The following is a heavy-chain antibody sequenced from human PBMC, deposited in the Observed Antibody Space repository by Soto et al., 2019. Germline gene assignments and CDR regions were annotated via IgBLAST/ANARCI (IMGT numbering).Heavy chain of an antibody. D-gene: IGHD5-18*01. CDR1: GVSIDSHDW. CDR3: ATRDTGRVY. J-gene: IGHJ4*02. V-gene: IGHV4-4*02. Sequence: QVQLQESGPGLVKPSGTLSLTCAVSGVSIDSHDWWTWVRQPPGKGLEWIGESHQSGNTNYNSSLERRVTTSLAKSRNHFSLQLDSVTVADTAVYYCATRDTGRVYWGQGPLVTVSS. CDR2: SHQSGNT.